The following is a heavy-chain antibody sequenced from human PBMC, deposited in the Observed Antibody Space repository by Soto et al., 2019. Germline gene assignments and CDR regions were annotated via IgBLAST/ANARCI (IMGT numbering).Heavy chain of an antibody. J-gene: IGHJ3*02. V-gene: IGHV3-48*03. CDR3: ASRVTDIVVVTASGAFDI. D-gene: IGHD2-21*02. CDR1: GFTFSSYE. Sequence: PGGSLRLSCAASGFTFSSYEMNWVRQAPGKGLEWVSYISSSGSTIYYADSVKGRFTISRDNAKNSLYLQMNSLRAEDTAVYYCASRVTDIVVVTASGAFDIWGQGTMVTVSS. CDR2: ISSSGSTI.